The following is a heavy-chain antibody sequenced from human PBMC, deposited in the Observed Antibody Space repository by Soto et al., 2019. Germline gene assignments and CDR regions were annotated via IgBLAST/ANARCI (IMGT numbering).Heavy chain of an antibody. D-gene: IGHD4-17*01. CDR3: ARGVTTVTTFDY. Sequence: QLQPQESGSGLVKPSQTLSLTCAVSGGSISSGGYSCNWIRQPPGKGLEWIGYIYHSGSTYYNPSLKSRVTISVDRSKNQFSLKLSSVTAADTAVYYCARGVTTVTTFDYWGQGTLVTVSS. V-gene: IGHV4-30-2*01. CDR2: IYHSGST. J-gene: IGHJ4*02. CDR1: GGSISSGGYS.